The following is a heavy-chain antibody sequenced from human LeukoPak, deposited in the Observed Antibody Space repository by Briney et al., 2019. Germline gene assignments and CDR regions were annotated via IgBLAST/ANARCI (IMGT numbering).Heavy chain of an antibody. CDR2: ISGSGGST. CDR1: GFTFSSYA. Sequence: PGGSLRLSCAASGFTFSSYAMSWVRQAPGKGLEWLSAISGSGGSTYYADSMNGRFTISRDNSKNTLYLQMNSLRAEDTAIYYCAKDRGDPRYYYYMDVWGKGTTVTVSS. J-gene: IGHJ6*03. V-gene: IGHV3-23*01. CDR3: AKDRGDPRYYYYMDV. D-gene: IGHD2-21*02.